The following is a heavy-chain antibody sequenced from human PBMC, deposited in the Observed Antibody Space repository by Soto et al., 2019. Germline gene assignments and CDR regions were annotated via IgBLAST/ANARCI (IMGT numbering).Heavy chain of an antibody. Sequence: ASVKVSCKASGYTFTSYGISWVRQAPGQGLEWMGWISAYNGNTNYAQKLQGRVTMTTDTSTSTAYMELRSLRSDDTAVYYCARGRHSSRWQPIPHFDYWGQGTLVTVSS. CDR1: GYTFTSYG. CDR2: ISAYNGNT. J-gene: IGHJ4*02. D-gene: IGHD6-13*01. V-gene: IGHV1-18*04. CDR3: ARGRHSSRWQPIPHFDY.